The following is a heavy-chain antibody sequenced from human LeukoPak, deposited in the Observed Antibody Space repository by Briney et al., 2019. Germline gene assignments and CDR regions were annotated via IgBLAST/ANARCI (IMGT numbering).Heavy chain of an antibody. CDR2: ISSSSSYI. Sequence: GGSLRHSCAPSGFTFSSYSMNWVRQAPGKGLKWVSSISSSSSYIYYADSLKGRFTISRDNAKNSLYLQMNSLRAEDTAVYYCAREVVSTPSYFDSWGQGTLVTVSS. D-gene: IGHD2-15*01. V-gene: IGHV3-21*01. CDR1: GFTFSSYS. CDR3: AREVVSTPSYFDS. J-gene: IGHJ4*02.